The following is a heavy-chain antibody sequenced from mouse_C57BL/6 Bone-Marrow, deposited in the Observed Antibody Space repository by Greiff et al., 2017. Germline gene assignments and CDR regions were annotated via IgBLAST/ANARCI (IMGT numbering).Heavy chain of an antibody. CDR1: GYAFTNYL. V-gene: IGHV1-54*01. Sequence: VKLMESGAELVRPGTSVKVSCKASGYAFTNYLIEWVKQRPGQGLEWIGVINPGSGGTNYNEKFKGKATLTADKSSSTAYMQLSSLTSEDSAVYVCARYYYGSYFDYWGQGTTLTVSS. J-gene: IGHJ2*01. CDR3: ARYYYGSYFDY. D-gene: IGHD1-1*01. CDR2: INPGSGGT.